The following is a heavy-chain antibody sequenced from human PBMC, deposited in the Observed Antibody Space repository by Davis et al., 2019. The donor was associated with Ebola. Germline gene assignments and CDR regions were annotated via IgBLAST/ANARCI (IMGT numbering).Heavy chain of an antibody. CDR3: ARATFYYYYSMDV. CDR2: IYYSGCT. V-gene: IGHV4-59*01. CDR1: GGSISSYY. J-gene: IGHJ6*02. D-gene: IGHD1-1*01. Sequence: MPSETLSLTCTVSGGSISSYYWSWIRQPPGKGLEWIGYIYYSGCTNYNPSLKSRVTISVDTSKNHFSLKLSSVTAADTAVYYCARATFYYYYSMDVWGQGTTVTVSS.